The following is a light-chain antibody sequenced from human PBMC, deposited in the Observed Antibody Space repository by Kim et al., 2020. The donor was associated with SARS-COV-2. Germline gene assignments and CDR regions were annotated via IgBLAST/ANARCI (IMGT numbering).Light chain of an antibody. CDR2: KAS. CDR1: QSISSW. J-gene: IGKJ1*01. V-gene: IGKV1-5*03. CDR3: QQYNTMGP. Sequence: DIQMTQSPSTLSASVGDRVTITCRASQSISSWLAWYQQKPGKAPKLLIYKASSLESGVPSRFSGSGSGTEFTLTISSLQPDDFATYYCQQYNTMGPFGQGTKVEIK.